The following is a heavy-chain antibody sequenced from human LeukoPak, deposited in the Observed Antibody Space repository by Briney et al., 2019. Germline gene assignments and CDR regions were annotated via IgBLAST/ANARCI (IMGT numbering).Heavy chain of an antibody. D-gene: IGHD3-10*01. CDR1: GFTFSSYW. J-gene: IGHJ4*02. Sequence: GGSLRLSCAASGFTFSSYWMHWVRQAPGKGLVGVSRINSDGSSTSYADSVKGRFTISRDNAKNTLYLQMNSLRAEDTAVYYCARDRRMVRGVIFPRPFDYWGQGTLVTVSS. CDR3: ARDRRMVRGVIFPRPFDY. CDR2: INSDGSST. V-gene: IGHV3-74*01.